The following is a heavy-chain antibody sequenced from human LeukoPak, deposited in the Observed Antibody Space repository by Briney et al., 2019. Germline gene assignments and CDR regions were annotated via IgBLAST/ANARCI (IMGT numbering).Heavy chain of an antibody. Sequence: GGSLRLSCAASGFTVSSNYMSCVRQAPGKGLEWVSVIYSGGSTYYADSVKGRFTISRDNSKNAVYLQMNSLRAEDTAVYYCAREVKLLYYFDYWGQGTLVTVSS. CDR1: GFTVSSNY. CDR3: AREVKLLYYFDY. V-gene: IGHV3-53*01. J-gene: IGHJ4*02. CDR2: IYSGGST. D-gene: IGHD1-26*01.